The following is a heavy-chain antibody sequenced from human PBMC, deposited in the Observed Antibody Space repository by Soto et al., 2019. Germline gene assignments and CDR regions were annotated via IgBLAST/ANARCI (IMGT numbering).Heavy chain of an antibody. CDR2: IYYSGSA. V-gene: IGHV4-59*01. J-gene: IGHJ4*02. D-gene: IGHD3-10*02. CDR3: ARSVMFRELSPVDY. Sequence: SETLSLTCTVSGGSISSYYWSWIRQPPGKGLGWIGYIYYSGSANYNPSLQSPVTISVXRXXXXFXLXLXXXTAAXTAVYYCARSVMFRELSPVDYWGQGTLVTVSS. CDR1: GGSISSYY.